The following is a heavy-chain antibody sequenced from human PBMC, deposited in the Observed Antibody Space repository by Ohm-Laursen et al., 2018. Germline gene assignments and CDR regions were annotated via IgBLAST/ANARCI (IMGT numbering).Heavy chain of an antibody. Sequence: SLRLSCAASGFTFSNYGMNWVRQAPGKGLEWVSSISDSGGDTYYADSVKGRFTIPRDNSKNTLYLQMNSLRAEDTAVYYCKRGSPDFDYWGQGTLVTVSS. CDR1: GFTFSNYG. CDR2: ISDSGGDT. V-gene: IGHV3-23*01. J-gene: IGHJ4*02. CDR3: KRGSPDFDY.